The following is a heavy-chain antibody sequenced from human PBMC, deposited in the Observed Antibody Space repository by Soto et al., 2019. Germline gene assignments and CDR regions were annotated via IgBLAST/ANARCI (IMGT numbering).Heavy chain of an antibody. CDR1: GGYISTYY. CDR3: ARGESSGSYDY. CDR2: IYYTGRT. D-gene: IGHD3-22*01. Sequence: QVQLQESGPGLVKPSETLSLTCTVSGGYISTYYWSWIRQPPGKGLEWIGYIYYTGRTNFNPSLKSRVTTLVDTSKNKFSLTLSSVSAADTAIYYCARGESSGSYDYWGQGALVAVSP. V-gene: IGHV4-59*01. J-gene: IGHJ4*02.